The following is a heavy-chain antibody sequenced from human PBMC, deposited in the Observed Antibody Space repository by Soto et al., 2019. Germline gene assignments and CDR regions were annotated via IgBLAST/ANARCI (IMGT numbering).Heavy chain of an antibody. Sequence: QVHLQESGPGLVKPSETLSLSCTVFGGSINNYYWSWIRQPAGKGLEWIGRIYPGGTTDYNSSLKSRVIMSVDTAKNQFSLNLNSVTAADTAVYYCAGGPYCGTDCYFSSWGQGALVIVS. D-gene: IGHD2-21*02. CDR2: IYPGGTT. CDR3: AGGPYCGTDCYFSS. V-gene: IGHV4-4*07. J-gene: IGHJ5*02. CDR1: GGSINNYY.